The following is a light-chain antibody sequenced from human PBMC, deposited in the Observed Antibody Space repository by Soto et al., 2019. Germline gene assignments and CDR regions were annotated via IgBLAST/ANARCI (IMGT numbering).Light chain of an antibody. V-gene: IGKV3-20*01. CDR3: LQYDTAPPSWT. Sequence: ETVLTQSPGTLSLSPGERATLFCRASRSVSSSYLAWYQQKPGQAPRLLIYGASSRATGIPDRFSGGGSGTDFTLTLSSLEPEDSALYYCLQYDTAPPSWTFGKGTRVEIK. J-gene: IGKJ1*01. CDR2: GAS. CDR1: RSVSSSY.